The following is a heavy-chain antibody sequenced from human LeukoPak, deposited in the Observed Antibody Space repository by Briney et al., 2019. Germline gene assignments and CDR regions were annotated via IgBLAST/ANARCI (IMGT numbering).Heavy chain of an antibody. CDR1: GFTFSNYW. CDR3: VRLSWELGDGGVT. CDR2: IKQDRSEK. V-gene: IGHV3-7*01. D-gene: IGHD1-26*01. Sequence: PGGSLRLSCAASGFTFSNYWMSWVRQAPGKGLEWVANIKQDRSEKYYVDSVKGRFTISRDNAKNSLYLQMNSLRAEDTAVYYCVRLSWELGDGGVTWGQGTLVTVSS. J-gene: IGHJ5*02.